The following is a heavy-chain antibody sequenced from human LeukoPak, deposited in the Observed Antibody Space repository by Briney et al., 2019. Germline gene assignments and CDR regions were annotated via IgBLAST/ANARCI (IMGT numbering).Heavy chain of an antibody. V-gene: IGHV4-34*01. J-gene: IGHJ4*02. CDR3: ARHGPGLYYYGSGSYDY. D-gene: IGHD3-10*01. CDR2: IYYSGST. CDR1: GGSFSGYY. Sequence: PSETLSLTCAVYGGSFSGYYWSWIRQPPGKGLEWIGSIYYSGSTYYNPSLKSRVTISVDTSKNQFSLKLSSVTAADTAVYYCARHGPGLYYYGSGSYDYWGQGTLVTVSS.